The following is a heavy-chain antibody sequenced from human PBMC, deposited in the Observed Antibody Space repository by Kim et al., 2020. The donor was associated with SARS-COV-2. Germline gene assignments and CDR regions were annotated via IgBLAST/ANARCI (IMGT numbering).Heavy chain of an antibody. CDR1: GFTFSNAW. Sequence: GGSLRLSCAASGFTFSNAWMSWVRQAPGKGLEWVGRIKSKTDGGTTDYAAPVKGRFTISRDDSKNTLYLQMNSLKTEDTAVYYCTTVPPPRRGGSRYGMDVWGQGTTVTVSS. D-gene: IGHD2-15*01. CDR3: TTVPPPRRGGSRYGMDV. V-gene: IGHV3-15*01. J-gene: IGHJ6*02. CDR2: IKSKTDGGTT.